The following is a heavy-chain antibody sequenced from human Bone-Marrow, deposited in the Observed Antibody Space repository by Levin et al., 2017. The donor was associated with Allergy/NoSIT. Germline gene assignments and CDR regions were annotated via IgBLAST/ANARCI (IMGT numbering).Heavy chain of an antibody. D-gene: IGHD5-18*01. J-gene: IGHJ4*02. CDR2: VYYTGIT. CDR1: GASITDHY. V-gene: IGHV4-59*08. CDR3: ARHGPPLSGYGQGYHFDY. Sequence: SETLSLTCTVSGASITDHYWAWIRQPPGKGLEWIGTVYYTGITNYNPSLKGRGTTSVDTSRKQFSLRLTSVAASDTAIYYCARHGPPLSGYGQGYHFDYWGLGVLVTVSS.